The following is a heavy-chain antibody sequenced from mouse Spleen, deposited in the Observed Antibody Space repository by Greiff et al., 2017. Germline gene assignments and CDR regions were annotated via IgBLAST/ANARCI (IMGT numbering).Heavy chain of an antibody. D-gene: IGHD1-1*02. Sequence: QVQLQQPGAELVKPGASVKLSCKASGYTFTSYWMHWVKQRPGQGLEWIGEINPSNGRTNYNEKFKSKATLTVDKSSSTAYMQLSSLTSEDSAVYYCAKNYGPAWFAYWGQGTLVTVSA. CDR2: INPSNGRT. CDR3: AKNYGPAWFAY. CDR1: GYTFTSYW. J-gene: IGHJ3*01. V-gene: IGHV1S81*02.